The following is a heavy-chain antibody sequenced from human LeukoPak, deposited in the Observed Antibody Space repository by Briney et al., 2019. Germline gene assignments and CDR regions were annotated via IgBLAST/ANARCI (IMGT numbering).Heavy chain of an antibody. V-gene: IGHV3-48*04. J-gene: IGHJ4*02. CDR1: GFTFSSYS. CDR3: AREGPAHYYDSSGLFDY. CDR2: ISSSSSTI. D-gene: IGHD3-22*01. Sequence: GGSLRLSCAASGFTFSSYSMNWVRQAPGKGLEWVSYISSSSSTIYYADSVKGRFTISRDNAKNSLYLQMISLRAEDTAVYYCAREGPAHYYDSSGLFDYWGQGTLVTVSS.